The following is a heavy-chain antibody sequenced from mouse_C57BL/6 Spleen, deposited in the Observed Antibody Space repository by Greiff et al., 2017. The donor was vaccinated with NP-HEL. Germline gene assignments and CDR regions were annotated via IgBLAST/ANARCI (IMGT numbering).Heavy chain of an antibody. CDR1: GYAFSSSW. V-gene: IGHV1-82*01. D-gene: IGHD3-2*02. J-gene: IGHJ4*01. CDR3: ARGGSSGYGAMDY. Sequence: QVQLQQSGPELVKPGASVKISCKASGYAFSSSWMNWVKQRPGKGLEWIGRIYPGDGDTNYNGKFKGKATLTADKSSSTAYMQLSSLTSEDSAVYFCARGGSSGYGAMDYWGQGTSVTVSS. CDR2: IYPGDGDT.